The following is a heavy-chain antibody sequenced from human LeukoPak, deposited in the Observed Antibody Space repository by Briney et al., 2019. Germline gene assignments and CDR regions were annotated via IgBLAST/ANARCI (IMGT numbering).Heavy chain of an antibody. CDR2: ISFTTSYI. CDR1: GFTFSNHP. Sequence: GGSLRLSCAASGFTFSNHPMNWVRQAPGKGLEWASSISFTTSYIYYADSVKGRFTISRDNAKNSLYLEMNSLRAEDTAVYYCARGRDGYYFDYWGQGTLVTASS. CDR3: ARGRDGYYFDY. V-gene: IGHV3-21*01. D-gene: IGHD5-24*01. J-gene: IGHJ4*02.